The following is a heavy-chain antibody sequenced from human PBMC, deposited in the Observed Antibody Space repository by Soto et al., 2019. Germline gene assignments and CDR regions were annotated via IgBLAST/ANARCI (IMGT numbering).Heavy chain of an antibody. V-gene: IGHV3-23*01. CDR3: AKTENFNGYYTAFDY. CDR2: ISGGGGST. CDR1: GFSFAGYA. D-gene: IGHD3-3*01. Sequence: EVQLSESGGGFVQPGESLRLSCAASGFSFAGYAVTWVRQAPGKGLEWVAAISGGGGSTYYADSVKGRFSISRDNSWNTLYLQMDSLTAGDAAVYYCAKTENFNGYYTAFDYWGRGTRVTVSS. J-gene: IGHJ4*02.